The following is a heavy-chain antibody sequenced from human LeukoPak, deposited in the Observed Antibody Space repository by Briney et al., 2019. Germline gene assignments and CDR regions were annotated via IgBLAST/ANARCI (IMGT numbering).Heavy chain of an antibody. CDR2: INANGGGT. CDR1: GFTFSNYA. Sequence: GGSLRLSCAASGFTFSNYAMHWVRQAPGMGLEYVSAINANGGGTYYADSVKGRFTISRDNSKSPLYLQLGSLRAEDMAVYFCARVLLTGYYYDYWGQGTLVTVSS. CDR3: ARVLLTGYYYDY. D-gene: IGHD3-9*01. V-gene: IGHV3-64*02. J-gene: IGHJ4*02.